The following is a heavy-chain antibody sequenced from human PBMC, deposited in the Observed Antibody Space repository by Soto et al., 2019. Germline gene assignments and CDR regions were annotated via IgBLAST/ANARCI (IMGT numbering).Heavy chain of an antibody. CDR3: ARSDGGGILHAFDI. J-gene: IGHJ3*02. CDR2: ISWNSGSI. Sequence: GGSLRLSCAASGFTFDDYAMHWVRQAPGKGLEWVSGISWNSGSIGYADSVKGRFTISRDNAKNSLYLQMNSLRAEDTAVYYCARSDGGGILHAFDIWGQGTMVTVSS. D-gene: IGHD2-15*01. V-gene: IGHV3-9*01. CDR1: GFTFDDYA.